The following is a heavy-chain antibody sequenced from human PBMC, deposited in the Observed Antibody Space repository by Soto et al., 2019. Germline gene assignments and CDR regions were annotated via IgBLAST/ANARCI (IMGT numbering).Heavy chain of an antibody. CDR3: ARESEDLTSNFDY. J-gene: IGHJ4*02. CDR1: GFTFTRYS. Sequence: EVQLVESGGGLVKPGGSLRLSCAASGFTFTRYSMNWVRHAPGKGLECVSSISSTTNYIYYGDSMKGRFTISRDNAKNSLHREMNSLRAEDTAVYYCARESEDLTSNFDYWGQGTLVTVSS. V-gene: IGHV3-21*06. CDR2: ISSTTNYI.